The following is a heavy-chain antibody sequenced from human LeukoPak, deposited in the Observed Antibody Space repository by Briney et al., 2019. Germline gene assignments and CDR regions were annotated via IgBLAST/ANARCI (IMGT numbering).Heavy chain of an antibody. CDR2: IYPDDSDT. CDR1: GYTFTSYW. J-gene: IGHJ3*02. V-gene: IGHV5-51*01. D-gene: IGHD5-24*01. CDR3: ARRRDGYSFAFDI. Sequence: GESLKISCQASGYTFTSYWIGWVRQMPGKGLECKGIIYPDDSDTTYSPSFRGQVTFSADKSINTAYLQWSSLKASDTAMYYCARRRDGYSFAFDIWGQGTMVTVSS.